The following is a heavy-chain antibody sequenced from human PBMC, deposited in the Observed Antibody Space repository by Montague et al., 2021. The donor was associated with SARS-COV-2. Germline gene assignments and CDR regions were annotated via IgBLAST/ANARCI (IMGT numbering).Heavy chain of an antibody. CDR3: ARPGSGYSYGSGAFDY. V-gene: IGHV4-4*02. CDR1: GVSITSTNW. CDR2: ISYGGIA. Sequence: SETLSLTCAVSGVSITSTNWWSLVRQPPGRGLEWIGEISYGGIATYNPSLKSRATISMDRSRNLFSLKLSSVTAADTAVYYCARPGSGYSYGSGAFDYWGQGTLVTVSS. J-gene: IGHJ4*02. D-gene: IGHD5-18*01.